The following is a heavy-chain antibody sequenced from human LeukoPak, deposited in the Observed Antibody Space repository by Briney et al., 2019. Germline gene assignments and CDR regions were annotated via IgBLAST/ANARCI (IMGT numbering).Heavy chain of an antibody. CDR2: INPNSGGT. Sequence: ASVKVSCKASGYTFTGYYMHWVRQAPGQGLEWMGWINPNSGGTNYAQKFQGRVTMTRDTSISTAYMELSRLRSDDTAVYYCARDWQQLRVGNWFDPWGQGTLVTVSS. CDR1: GYTFTGYY. J-gene: IGHJ5*02. D-gene: IGHD6-13*01. V-gene: IGHV1-2*02. CDR3: ARDWQQLRVGNWFDP.